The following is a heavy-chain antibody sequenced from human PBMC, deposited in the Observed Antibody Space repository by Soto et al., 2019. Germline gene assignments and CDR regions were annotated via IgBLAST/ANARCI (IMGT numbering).Heavy chain of an antibody. CDR3: ATSVATDSYFDY. D-gene: IGHD2-15*01. Sequence: ASVKVSCKVSGYTLTELSMHWVRQAPGKGLEWMGGFDPEDGETIYARKFQGRVTMTEDTSTDTAYMELSSLRSEDTAVYYCATSVATDSYFDYWGQGTLVTVSS. CDR2: FDPEDGET. V-gene: IGHV1-24*01. CDR1: GYTLTELS. J-gene: IGHJ4*02.